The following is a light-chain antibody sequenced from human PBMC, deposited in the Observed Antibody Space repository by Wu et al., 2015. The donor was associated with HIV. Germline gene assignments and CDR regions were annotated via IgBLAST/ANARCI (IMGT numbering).Light chain of an antibody. V-gene: IGKV3-15*01. CDR1: QSVSSN. CDR3: QQYNNGPRT. CDR2: GAS. J-gene: IGKJ1*01. Sequence: DILLTQSPATLSVPPGERATLSCRASQSVSSNLAWYQQKPGQAPRLLIYGASTRATGIPARLSGSGSGTEFTLTISSMQSEDFAVYYCQQYNNGPRTFGQGTKVEMK.